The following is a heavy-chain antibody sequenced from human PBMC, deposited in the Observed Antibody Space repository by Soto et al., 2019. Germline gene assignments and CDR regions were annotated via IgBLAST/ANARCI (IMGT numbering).Heavy chain of an antibody. D-gene: IGHD3-16*01. J-gene: IGHJ4*02. CDR2: IYNTGST. Sequence: PSETXSLTCTVSGGSISSYYWSWIRQPPGKGLEWIGYIYNTGSTNYNPSLKSRVTISVNTSKNQFSLKLSSVTAADTAVYYCARGSGVRGFGSTFGLPRTRKFDYWGQGTLVTVSS. CDR3: ARGSGVRGFGSTFGLPRTRKFDY. CDR1: GGSISSYY. V-gene: IGHV4-59*12.